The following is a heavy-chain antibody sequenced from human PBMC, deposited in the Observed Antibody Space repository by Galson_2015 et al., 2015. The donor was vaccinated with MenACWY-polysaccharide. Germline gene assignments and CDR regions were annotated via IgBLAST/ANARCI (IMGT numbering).Heavy chain of an antibody. J-gene: IGHJ1*01. CDR1: GFTFSSYW. CDR3: ARDSHLNARGY. CDR2: IREDGSVK. V-gene: IGHV3-7*01. D-gene: IGHD5-12*01. Sequence: SLRLSCAVSGFTFSSYWMTWVRQAPGKGLEWVAHIREDGSVKNYVDSVRGRFTISRDNALNSVYLQVDSLRAEDTAVYYCARDSHLNARGYWGQRALVAICS.